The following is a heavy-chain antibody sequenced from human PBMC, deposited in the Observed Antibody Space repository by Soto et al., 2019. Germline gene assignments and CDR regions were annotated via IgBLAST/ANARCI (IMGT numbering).Heavy chain of an antibody. Sequence: ASVKVSCKASGYTFTSYGISWVRQAPGQGLEWMGWISAYNGNTNYAQKLQGRVTMTTDTSASTAYMELRSLRSDDTAVYYCARDWGPIVLMVYAPDAFDIWGQGTMVTVSS. CDR1: GYTFTSYG. D-gene: IGHD2-8*01. V-gene: IGHV1-18*01. J-gene: IGHJ3*02. CDR3: ARDWGPIVLMVYAPDAFDI. CDR2: ISAYNGNT.